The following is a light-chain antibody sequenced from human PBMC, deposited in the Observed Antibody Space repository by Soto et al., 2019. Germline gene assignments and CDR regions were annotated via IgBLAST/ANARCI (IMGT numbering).Light chain of an antibody. CDR3: HQYGSSPDT. Sequence: EIVLTQSPGTLSLSPGERVTLSCRASQSVNSNYLAWYQQKPGQAHRLLISGASSRATGIPDRFSGSGSGTDFTLTVSSLEPEDFAVDYCHQYGSSPDTFGQGTKLEIK. CDR1: QSVNSNY. V-gene: IGKV3-20*01. CDR2: GAS. J-gene: IGKJ2*01.